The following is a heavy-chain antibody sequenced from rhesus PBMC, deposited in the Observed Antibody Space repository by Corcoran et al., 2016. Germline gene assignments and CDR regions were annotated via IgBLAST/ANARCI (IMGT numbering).Heavy chain of an antibody. CDR1: GGSISRSNW. CDR3: ARRGSYYYFDY. D-gene: IGHD3-16*01. Sequence: QVQLQESGPGLVKPSETLSLTCAVSGGSISRSNWWSWIRQPPGKGLEWIGYISGSSGSTYYNPSLKSRVTISTDTSKNQFYLKFNSVTAADTAVYYCARRGSYYYFDYWGQGVLVTVSS. J-gene: IGHJ4*01. V-gene: IGHV4-65*01. CDR2: ISGSSGST.